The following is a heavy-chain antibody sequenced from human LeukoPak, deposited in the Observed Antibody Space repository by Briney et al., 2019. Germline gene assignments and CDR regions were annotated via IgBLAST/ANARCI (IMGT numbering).Heavy chain of an antibody. Sequence: PGGSLRLSCAASGFTFSDYYMSWIRQAPGEGLEWISYISSSGGTIYYEDSVKGRFTISRDNAKNLLYLQMNSLRAEDTAVYFCARGYGSGSSNWFDPWGQGTLVTVSS. CDR1: GFTFSDYY. CDR3: ARGYGSGSSNWFDP. D-gene: IGHD3-10*01. J-gene: IGHJ5*02. V-gene: IGHV3-11*01. CDR2: ISSSGGTI.